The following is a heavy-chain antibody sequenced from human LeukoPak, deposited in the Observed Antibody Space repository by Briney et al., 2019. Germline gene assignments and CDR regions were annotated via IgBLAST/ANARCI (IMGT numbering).Heavy chain of an antibody. CDR3: AADYYDSSGYYLNYYYGMDV. V-gene: IGHV1-24*01. Sequence: ASVKVSCKVSGYTLTELSMHWVRQAPGKGLEWMGGFDPEDGETIYAQKFQGRVTMTEDTSTDTAYMELSSLRSEDTAVYYRAADYYDSSGYYLNYYYGMDVWGQGTAVTVSS. CDR1: GYTLTELS. J-gene: IGHJ6*02. D-gene: IGHD3-22*01. CDR2: FDPEDGET.